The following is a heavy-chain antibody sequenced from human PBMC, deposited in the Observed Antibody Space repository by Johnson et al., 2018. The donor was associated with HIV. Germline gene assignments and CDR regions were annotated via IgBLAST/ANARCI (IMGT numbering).Heavy chain of an antibody. Sequence: VQLVESGGGLVQPGGSLRLSCAASGFTVSNYYMTWVRQSPGKGLEWVSVIYSGGSTYYADSVQGRFTISRDTSKNTLYLQMNSLRAEDTAVYYCARDPYYDFLTGPRDAFDIWGQGTMVTVSS. CDR3: ARDPYYDFLTGPRDAFDI. CDR2: IYSGGST. D-gene: IGHD3-9*01. J-gene: IGHJ3*02. V-gene: IGHV3-66*01. CDR1: GFTVSNYY.